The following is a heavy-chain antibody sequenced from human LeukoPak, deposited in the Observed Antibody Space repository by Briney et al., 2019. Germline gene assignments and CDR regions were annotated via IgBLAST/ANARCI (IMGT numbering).Heavy chain of an antibody. D-gene: IGHD4-17*01. CDR1: GFTFSSYA. Sequence: GGSLRLSCAASGFTFSSYAMSWVRQAPGRGLEWVSSISSSSSYIYYSDSLKGRFTISRDNAKNSLYLQMNSLRAEDTAVYFCARDRIIYGDYGDAFDIWGQGTVVTVSS. V-gene: IGHV3-21*01. CDR3: ARDRIIYGDYGDAFDI. J-gene: IGHJ3*02. CDR2: ISSSSSYI.